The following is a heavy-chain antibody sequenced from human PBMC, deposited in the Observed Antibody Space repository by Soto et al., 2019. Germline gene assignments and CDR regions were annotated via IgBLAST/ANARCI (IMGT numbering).Heavy chain of an antibody. CDR3: ARDYDILTGYPTYGMDV. CDR1: GFTFSSYA. V-gene: IGHV3-30-3*01. Sequence: QVQLVESGGGVVQPGRSLRLSCAASGFTFSSYAMHWVRQAPGKGLEWVAVISYDGSNKYYADSVKGRFTISRDNSKNTLYLQMNSLRAEDTAVYYCARDYDILTGYPTYGMDVW. CDR2: ISYDGSNK. D-gene: IGHD3-9*01. J-gene: IGHJ6*01.